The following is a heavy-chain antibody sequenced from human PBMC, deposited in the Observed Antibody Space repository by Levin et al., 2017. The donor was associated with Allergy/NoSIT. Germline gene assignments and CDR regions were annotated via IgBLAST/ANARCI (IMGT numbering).Heavy chain of an antibody. Sequence: SETLSLTCAVHGGSLSDYYWSWIRQPPGKGLEWIGEINHSGSTNYNPSLKSRVTISVDTSKNQFFLKLSSVTAADTAVYYCARSAYDSPYFQHWGQGTLVTVSS. J-gene: IGHJ1*01. CDR3: ARSAYDSPYFQH. V-gene: IGHV4-34*01. CDR1: GGSLSDYY. CDR2: INHSGST. D-gene: IGHD2-8*01.